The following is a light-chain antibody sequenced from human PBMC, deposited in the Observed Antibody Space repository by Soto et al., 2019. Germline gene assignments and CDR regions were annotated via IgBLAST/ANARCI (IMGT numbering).Light chain of an antibody. J-gene: IGKJ3*01. Sequence: EIVMTQSPATLSVSPGERDTLSCRASQSISSNLAWYQQKHGQAPRLLIYGASTRATGIPATFSGSGSGTEFTLTISSLQSEDFAVYYCQQYNNWPFTVGPGTKVDIK. CDR1: QSISSN. V-gene: IGKV3-15*01. CDR3: QQYNNWPFT. CDR2: GAS.